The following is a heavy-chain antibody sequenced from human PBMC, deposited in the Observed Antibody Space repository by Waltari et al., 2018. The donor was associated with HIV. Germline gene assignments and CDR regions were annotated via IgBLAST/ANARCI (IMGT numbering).Heavy chain of an antibody. CDR3: ARRRGSYCLDY. J-gene: IGHJ4*02. V-gene: IGHV3-7*01. D-gene: IGHD1-26*01. CDR1: GCTFSSYW. Sequence: EGQLVESGGGLVQPGGSLRLSWAALGCTFSSYWMSWVRQAPGKGLEWVANIKQDGSEKYYVDSVKGRFTISRDNAKNSLYLQMNSLRAEDTAVYFCARRRGSYCLDYWGQGTLVTVSS. CDR2: IKQDGSEK.